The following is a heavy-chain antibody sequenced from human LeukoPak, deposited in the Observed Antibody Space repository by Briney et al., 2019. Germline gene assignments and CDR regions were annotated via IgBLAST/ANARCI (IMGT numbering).Heavy chain of an antibody. D-gene: IGHD2-21*02. CDR3: AKDACGGDCYTLDS. V-gene: IGHV3-30*18. J-gene: IGHJ4*02. Sequence: SGGSLRLSCAASGFTFSSYGIHWVRQAPGKGLEWVAVISYDGSNTYYADSVKGRFTISRDNSKNTLYLQMNSLRAEDTAVYYCAKDACGGDCYTLDSWGQGTLVAVSS. CDR2: ISYDGSNT. CDR1: GFTFSSYG.